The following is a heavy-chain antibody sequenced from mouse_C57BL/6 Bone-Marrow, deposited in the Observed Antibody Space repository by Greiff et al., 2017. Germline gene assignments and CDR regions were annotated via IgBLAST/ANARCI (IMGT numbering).Heavy chain of an antibody. V-gene: IGHV1-80*01. CDR3: ARSVLWLRRLDY. J-gene: IGHJ4*01. D-gene: IGHD2-2*01. CDR2: IYPGDGDT. Sequence: LKESGASVTISCKASGYAFSSYWMNWVKQRPGKGLEWIGQIYPGDGDTNYNGTFKGKATLTADKSSSTAYMQLSSLTSEDSAVYFCARSVLWLRRLDYWGQGTSVTVSS. CDR1: GYAFSSYW.